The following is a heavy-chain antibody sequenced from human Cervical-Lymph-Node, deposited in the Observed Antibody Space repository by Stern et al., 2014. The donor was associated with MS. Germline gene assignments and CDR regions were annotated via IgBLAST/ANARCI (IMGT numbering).Heavy chain of an antibody. CDR2: IYYSGST. V-gene: IGHV4-59*08. CDR1: GGSISTDY. D-gene: IGHD3-16*01. Sequence: VQLEESGPGLVKPSETLSLTCTVSGGSISTDYWSWIRQPPGKGLEWIGYIYYSGSTKYNPSLKSRITISLDTSKNQFSLNLTSVTAADTAVYYCARKGGRYWYFDLWGRGTLVTVSS. CDR3: ARKGGRYWYFDL. J-gene: IGHJ2*01.